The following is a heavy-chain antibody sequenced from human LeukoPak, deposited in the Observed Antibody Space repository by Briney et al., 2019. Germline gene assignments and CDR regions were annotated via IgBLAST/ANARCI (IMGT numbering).Heavy chain of an antibody. CDR2: IFYSGNT. D-gene: IGHD1-26*01. CDR3: VRRLASGDYHPLG. Sequence: SETLSLTCTVSGGSISSGAYYWSWIRQHPGKGPEWIGNIFYSGNTYYNPSLKSRVTISVDTSKNQFSLKLSSVTAADAAVYYCVRRLASGDYHPLGWGQGTLVTVSS. CDR1: GGSISSGAYY. V-gene: IGHV4-31*03. J-gene: IGHJ4*02.